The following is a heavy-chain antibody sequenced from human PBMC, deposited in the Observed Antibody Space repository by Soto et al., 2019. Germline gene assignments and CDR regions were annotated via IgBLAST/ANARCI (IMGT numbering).Heavy chain of an antibody. Sequence: GGSLRLSCAASELTFSSYALNWVRQAPGEGLEWVSSISGSGDTTYYADSVKGRFTISRDNSKNTLYLQMNSLRVEDTALYYCAKADYSYSWAPGDYWGQGTLVTVSS. CDR2: ISGSGDTT. D-gene: IGHD6-13*01. CDR1: ELTFSSYA. J-gene: IGHJ4*02. V-gene: IGHV3-23*01. CDR3: AKADYSYSWAPGDY.